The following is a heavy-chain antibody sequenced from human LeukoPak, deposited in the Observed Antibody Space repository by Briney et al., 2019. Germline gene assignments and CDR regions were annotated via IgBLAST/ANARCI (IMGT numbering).Heavy chain of an antibody. CDR3: ARGDYYYFYYMDV. Sequence: PSETLSLTCTVSGGSISSYYWSWIRQPPRKGLEWIGHIYYSGSTNYNPSLKSRVTISVDTSKNQFSLKLSSVTAADTAVYYCARGDYYYFYYMDVWGKGTTVTVSS. J-gene: IGHJ6*03. CDR2: IYYSGST. CDR1: GGSISSYY. V-gene: IGHV4-59*01.